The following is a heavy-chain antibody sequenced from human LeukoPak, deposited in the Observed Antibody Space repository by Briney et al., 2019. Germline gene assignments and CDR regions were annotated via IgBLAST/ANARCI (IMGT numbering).Heavy chain of an antibody. CDR1: GGSISSSPYY. Sequence: SETLSLTCTVSGGSISSSPYYWGWIRQPPGKGLEWIGSIYYSGITYYNPSLKSRVTISVDTSKNQFSLKLSSVIAADTAVYYCVRESPNSRYLDWLGPDSFDIWGQGRLVTVSS. D-gene: IGHD3-9*01. CDR2: IYYSGIT. J-gene: IGHJ3*02. CDR3: VRESPNSRYLDWLGPDSFDI. V-gene: IGHV4-39*07.